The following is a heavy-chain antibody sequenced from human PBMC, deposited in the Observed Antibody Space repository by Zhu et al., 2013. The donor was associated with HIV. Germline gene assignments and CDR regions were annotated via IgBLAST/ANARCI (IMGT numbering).Heavy chain of an antibody. V-gene: IGHV1-69*01. D-gene: IGHD5-12*01. CDR1: GGTFSSYA. CDR3: ASRWSVEMATIKPADEFKYFSYYYYGMDV. CDR2: IIPIFGTA. Sequence: QVQLVQSGPEVKKPGSSVKVSCKASGGTFSSYAISWVRQAPGQGLEWMGGIIPIFGTANYAQKFQGRVTITADESTSTAYMELSSLRSEDTAVYYCASRWSVEMATIKPADEFKYFSYYYYGMDVWAKGHGHRLL. J-gene: IGHJ6*04.